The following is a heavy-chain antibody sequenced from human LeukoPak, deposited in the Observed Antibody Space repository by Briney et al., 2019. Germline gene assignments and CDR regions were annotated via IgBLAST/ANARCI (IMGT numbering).Heavy chain of an antibody. CDR3: ARAVASIAAAAYYYYYGMDV. V-gene: IGHV3-33*01. Sequence: PGGSLRLSCAASGFTFSSYGMHWARQAPGKGLEWVAVIWYDGSNKYYADSAKGRFTISRDNSKNTLYLQMNSLRAEDTAVYYCARAVASIAAAAYYYYYGMDVWGQGTTVTVSS. J-gene: IGHJ6*02. CDR2: IWYDGSNK. CDR1: GFTFSSYG. D-gene: IGHD6-13*01.